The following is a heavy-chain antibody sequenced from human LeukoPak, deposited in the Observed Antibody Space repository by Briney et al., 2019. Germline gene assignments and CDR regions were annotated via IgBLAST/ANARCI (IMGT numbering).Heavy chain of an antibody. CDR3: ARDGGRSGWPDY. J-gene: IGHJ4*02. D-gene: IGHD6-19*01. CDR1: GFTFSSYG. CDR2: IWYDGSNK. Sequence: GGSLRLSCAASGFTFSSYGMSWVRQAPGKGLEWVADIWYDGSNKYYADSVKGRFTISRDNTKNTLYLQMNSLRAEDTAVYYCARDGGRSGWPDYWGQGTLVTVSS. V-gene: IGHV3-33*01.